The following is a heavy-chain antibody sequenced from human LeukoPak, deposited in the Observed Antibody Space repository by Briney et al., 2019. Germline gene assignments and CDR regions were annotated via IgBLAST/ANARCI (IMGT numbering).Heavy chain of an antibody. V-gene: IGHV3-23*01. CDR3: AKDDAWLQYGN. J-gene: IGHJ4*02. CDR2: ISPNGVIT. Sequence: GSLRTPCATFGIHLDDYGLHLVPQTSGKGLEWVSGISPNGVITYYADSVKGRFTISRDNSKGTVYLQMNSLRPEDTAVYYCAKDDAWLQYGNWGRGTLVTVSS. CDR1: GIHLDDYG. D-gene: IGHD5-24*01.